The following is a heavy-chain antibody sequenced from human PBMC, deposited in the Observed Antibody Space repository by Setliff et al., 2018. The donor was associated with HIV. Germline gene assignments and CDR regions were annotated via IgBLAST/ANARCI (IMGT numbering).Heavy chain of an antibody. V-gene: IGHV5-51*01. J-gene: IGHJ4*02. Sequence: PGESLKISCKGSGYSFTSNWIGWVRQMPGKGLEWMGIIHPVDSDTRYSPSFQGQVTISADKSINTAFLQWSSLKASDTAMFYCARSDSANWYVDYWGQGTLVTVS. CDR1: GYSFTSNW. D-gene: IGHD1-1*01. CDR2: IHPVDSDT. CDR3: ARSDSANWYVDY.